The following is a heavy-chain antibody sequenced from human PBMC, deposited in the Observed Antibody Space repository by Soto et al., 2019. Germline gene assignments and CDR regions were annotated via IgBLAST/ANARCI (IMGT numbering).Heavy chain of an antibody. CDR2: IGTAGYP. Sequence: GGSLRLSCAASGFTFSSYDMHWVRQATGKGLEWVSAIGTAGYPYYPGSVKGRFTISRENAKNSLYLQMNSLRAGDTAVYYCVVGANFDYWGQGTLVTVSS. V-gene: IGHV3-13*05. CDR1: GFTFSSYD. CDR3: VVGANFDY. J-gene: IGHJ4*02. D-gene: IGHD1-26*01.